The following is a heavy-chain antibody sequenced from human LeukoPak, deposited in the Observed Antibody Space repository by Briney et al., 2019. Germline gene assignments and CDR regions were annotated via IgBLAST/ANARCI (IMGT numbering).Heavy chain of an antibody. CDR2: ISSSSSYI. CDR1: GFTFSSYS. CDR3: ASSPGGSYHFDY. D-gene: IGHD1-26*01. J-gene: IGHJ4*02. Sequence: GGSLRLSCAAFGFTFSSYSMNWVRQAPGKGLEWVSSISSSSSYIYYADSVKGRFTISRDNAKNSLYLQMNSLRAEDTAVYYCASSPGGSYHFDYWGQGTLVTVSS. V-gene: IGHV3-21*01.